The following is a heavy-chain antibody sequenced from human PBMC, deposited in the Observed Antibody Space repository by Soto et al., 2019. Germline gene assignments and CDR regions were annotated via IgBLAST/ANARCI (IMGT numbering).Heavy chain of an antibody. D-gene: IGHD6-19*01. CDR3: AREDGYGWYYFDY. V-gene: IGHV3-11*01. J-gene: IGHJ4*02. CDR2: ISSSGDAM. CDR1: GFTFSYYY. Sequence: PGGSLRLSCATYGFTFSYYYRRGIRQVPGKGLEWVSYISSSGDAMYYADSLKGIFSISRDSAKTSLYLQMNSLRAEDAAVYYCAREDGYGWYYFDYWGQGTLVTVSS.